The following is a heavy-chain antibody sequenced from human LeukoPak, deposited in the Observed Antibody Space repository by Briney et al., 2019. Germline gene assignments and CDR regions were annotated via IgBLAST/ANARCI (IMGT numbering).Heavy chain of an antibody. CDR3: ARASHDYGDYSHFDY. Sequence: PSQTLSLTCAVPVGSISSGGYSWSWIRQPPGKGLEWIGYIYYSGSTYYIRSLKSRVTISVDKSKNQFSLKLRSVTAADTAVYYCARASHDYGDYSHFDYWGQGTLVTVSS. J-gene: IGHJ4*02. V-gene: IGHV4-30-4*07. D-gene: IGHD4-17*01. CDR2: IYYSGST. CDR1: VGSISSGGYS.